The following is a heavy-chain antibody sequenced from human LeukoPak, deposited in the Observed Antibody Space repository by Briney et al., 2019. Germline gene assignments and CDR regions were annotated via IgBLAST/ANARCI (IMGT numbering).Heavy chain of an antibody. CDR3: AKMARGGDPT. CDR1: GFTFSSYG. J-gene: IGHJ5*02. Sequence: LTRGSLRLSCAASGFTFSSYGMHWVRQAPGKGLEWVAVISYDGSNKYYADSVKGRFTISRDNSKNTLYLQMNSLRAEDTAVYYCAKMARGGDPTWGQGTLVTVSS. CDR2: ISYDGSNK. D-gene: IGHD2-21*02. V-gene: IGHV3-30*18.